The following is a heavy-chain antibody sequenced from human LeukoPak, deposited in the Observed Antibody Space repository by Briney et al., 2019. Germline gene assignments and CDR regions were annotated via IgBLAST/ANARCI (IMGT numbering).Heavy chain of an antibody. V-gene: IGHV4-59*05. CDR1: GGSISSYY. D-gene: IGHD3-3*01. J-gene: IGHJ4*02. Sequence: SETLCLTCTVSGGSISSYYWSWIRQPPGKGLEWIGSIYYSGSTYYNPSLKSRVTISVDTSKNQFSLKLSSVTAADTAVYYCWSYDFWSGHYTGPFDYWGQGTLVTVSS. CDR3: WSYDFWSGHYTGPFDY. CDR2: IYYSGST.